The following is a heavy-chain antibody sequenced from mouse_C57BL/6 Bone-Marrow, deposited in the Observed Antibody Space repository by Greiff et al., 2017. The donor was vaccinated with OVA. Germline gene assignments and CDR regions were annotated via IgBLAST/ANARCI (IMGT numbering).Heavy chain of an antibody. D-gene: IGHD1-1*01. V-gene: IGHV1-26*01. Sequence: EVQLQQSGPELVKPGASVKISCKASGYTFTDYYMNWVKQSHGKSLEWIGDINPNNGGTSYNQKFKGTATLTVDKSSSTAYMELRSLTSEDSAVYYCARSDYYGSSLYYFDYWGQGTTLTVSS. CDR3: ARSDYYGSSLYYFDY. J-gene: IGHJ2*01. CDR2: INPNNGGT. CDR1: GYTFTDYY.